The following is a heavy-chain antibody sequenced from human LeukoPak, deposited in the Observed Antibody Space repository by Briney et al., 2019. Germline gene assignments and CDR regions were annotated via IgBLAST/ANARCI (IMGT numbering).Heavy chain of an antibody. Sequence: GGSLRLSCAASGFTFNTYGMSWVRQAPGKGLEWVSGIISSGGNTYYTDSVKGRFTISRDNSKNTLYLQMNSLRAEDTAVYYCARDLGALKITIFGVFSFDYWGQGTVVTVSS. CDR1: GFTFNTYG. V-gene: IGHV3-23*01. CDR3: ARDLGALKITIFGVFSFDY. D-gene: IGHD3-3*01. J-gene: IGHJ4*02. CDR2: IISSGGNT.